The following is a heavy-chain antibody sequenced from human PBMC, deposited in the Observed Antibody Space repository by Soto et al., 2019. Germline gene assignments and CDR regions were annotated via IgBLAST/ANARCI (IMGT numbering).Heavy chain of an antibody. J-gene: IGHJ5*02. V-gene: IGHV3-23*01. D-gene: IGHD1-26*01. Sequence: LRLSCAASGFIFENFGMSWVRQAPGRGLEWISSISGSGFKKYYADSVKGRFTISRDNSKSTVYLELNNLSAEDTAVYHCAKNQGVELVPLATVDWFDPWGQGSVVTVSS. CDR1: GFIFENFG. CDR2: ISGSGFKK. CDR3: AKNQGVELVPLATVDWFDP.